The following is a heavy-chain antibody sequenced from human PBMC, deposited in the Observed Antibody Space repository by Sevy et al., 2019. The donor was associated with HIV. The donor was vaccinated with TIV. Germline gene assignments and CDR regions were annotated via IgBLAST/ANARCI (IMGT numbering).Heavy chain of an antibody. V-gene: IGHV3-30*02. CDR1: GFTFSNHG. Sequence: GESLKISCAASGFTFSNHGMHWVRQAPGKGLEWVAFIRYDGSNEYYGDSVKGRFTISRDNSKNTLYLQMKSLRPEDTAVYYCAKDRKVLLVVYAIPFDVFDIWGQGTMVTVSS. CDR2: IRYDGSNE. CDR3: AKDRKVLLVVYAIPFDVFDI. D-gene: IGHD2-8*02. J-gene: IGHJ3*02.